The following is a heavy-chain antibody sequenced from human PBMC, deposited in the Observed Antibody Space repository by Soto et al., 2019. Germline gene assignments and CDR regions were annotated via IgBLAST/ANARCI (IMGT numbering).Heavy chain of an antibody. D-gene: IGHD3-10*01. CDR3: ARDRDDYGSGNYYNRIDF. CDR1: GGIFSTYA. CDR2: IIPLFGTP. J-gene: IGHJ4*02. Sequence: QVQLVQSGAEVKKPGSSVKVSCKASGGIFSTYAISWLRQAPGQGLEWMGGIIPLFGTPNYAQRFQGRVTITADESTSTAYMVLSRLRSEYTAVYYCARDRDDYGSGNYYNRIDFWGQGTLVTVSS. V-gene: IGHV1-69*01.